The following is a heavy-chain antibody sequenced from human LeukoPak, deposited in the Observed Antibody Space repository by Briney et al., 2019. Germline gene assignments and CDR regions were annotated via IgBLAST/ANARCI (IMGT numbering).Heavy chain of an antibody. D-gene: IGHD2-21*02. CDR2: VSDDGDKK. CDR3: VKGVRSSLTASGRFDP. J-gene: IGHJ5*02. V-gene: IGHV3-30*18. Sequence: GGSLRLSCAVSGITFSGYGMHWVRQAPGKGLEWVAVVSDDGDKKHYADSVKGRFIISRDNSKNTLYLQMNTLRAEDTALYYCVKGVRSSLTASGRFDPWGQGTMVTVSS. CDR1: GITFSGYG.